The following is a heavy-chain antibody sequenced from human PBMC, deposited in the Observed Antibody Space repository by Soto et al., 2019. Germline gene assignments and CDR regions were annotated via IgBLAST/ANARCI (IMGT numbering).Heavy chain of an antibody. V-gene: IGHV3-33*06. CDR3: ANEGRITIFGVVSYYYYYMDV. Sequence: GGSLRLSCAASGFTFSSYGMHWVRQAPGKGLEWVAATWYDGSNTYYADSVKGRFTISRDNSKNTLYLQMNSLRAEDTAVYYCANEGRITIFGVVSYYYYYMDVWGKGTTVTVSS. D-gene: IGHD3-3*01. CDR2: TWYDGSNT. CDR1: GFTFSSYG. J-gene: IGHJ6*03.